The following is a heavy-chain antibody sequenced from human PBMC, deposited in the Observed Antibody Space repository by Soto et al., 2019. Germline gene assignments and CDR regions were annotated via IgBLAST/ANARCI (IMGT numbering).Heavy chain of an antibody. CDR3: AKEYCGGHCSSDYFDY. CDR1: GFTFSNYG. V-gene: IGHV3-30*18. J-gene: IGHJ4*02. Sequence: QVQLVESGGGVVQPGRSLRLSCAASGFTFSNYGIHWVRQAPGNGLEWVAVISRDGSVRYYADSVKGRFTISRDQSKNTLYLQVNNLRAEDTAVYYCAKEYCGGHCSSDYFDYWGQGTLVTVSS. D-gene: IGHD2-21*01. CDR2: ISRDGSVR.